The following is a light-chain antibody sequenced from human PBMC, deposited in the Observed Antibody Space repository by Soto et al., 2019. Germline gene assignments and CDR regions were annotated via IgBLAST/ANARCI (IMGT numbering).Light chain of an antibody. V-gene: IGKV3-11*01. CDR1: QSVSSY. J-gene: IGKJ5*01. CDR3: QQRSNWPSIT. Sequence: EILMTQSPSTLSLSPGERATLSCRASQSVSSYLAWYQQKPGQAPRLLIYDASNRATGIPARFSGSGSGTDLTLTINSLEPEDFAVYYCQQRSNWPSITFGQGTRLEIK. CDR2: DAS.